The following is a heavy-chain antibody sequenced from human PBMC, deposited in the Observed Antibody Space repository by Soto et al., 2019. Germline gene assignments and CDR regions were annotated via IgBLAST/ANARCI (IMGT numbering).Heavy chain of an antibody. J-gene: IGHJ4*02. CDR3: ARHRRGIRDRDFDY. CDR2: IYYSGST. D-gene: IGHD3-16*01. Sequence: SETLSLTCTVSGGSISSSSYYWGWIRQPPGKGLEWIGSIYYSGSTYYNPSLKSRVTISVDTSKNQFSLKLSSVTAADTAVYYCARHRRGIRDRDFDYWGQGTLVTVSS. V-gene: IGHV4-39*01. CDR1: GGSISSSSYY.